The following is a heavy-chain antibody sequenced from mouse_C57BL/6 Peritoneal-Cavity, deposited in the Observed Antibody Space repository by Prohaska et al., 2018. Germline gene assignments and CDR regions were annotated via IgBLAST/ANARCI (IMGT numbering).Heavy chain of an antibody. Sequence: TISFTGYSITSGYYWNWIRQFPGNKLEWMGYISYDGSNNYNPSLKNRLSITRATSKNQFFLTLNSVTTENTATYYFTSSNYAWVAYWGQGTLVTCSA. V-gene: IGHV3-6*01. CDR3: TSSNYAWVAY. CDR2: ISYDGSN. D-gene: IGHD2-5*01. J-gene: IGHJ3*01. CDR1: GYSITSGYY.